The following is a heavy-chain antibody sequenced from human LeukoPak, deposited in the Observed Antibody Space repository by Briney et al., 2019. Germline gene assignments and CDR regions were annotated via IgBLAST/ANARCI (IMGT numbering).Heavy chain of an antibody. CDR1: GFTFGDYA. CDR2: IRSKAYGGTT. D-gene: IGHD3-3*01. Sequence: GGSLRLSCTASGFTFGDYAMSWVRQAPGKGLEWVGFIRSKAYGGTTEYAASVKGRFTISRDDSKSIAYLQMNSLKTEDTAVYYCTTQSRYDLRYWGQGTLVTVSS. CDR3: TTQSRYDLRY. V-gene: IGHV3-49*04. J-gene: IGHJ4*02.